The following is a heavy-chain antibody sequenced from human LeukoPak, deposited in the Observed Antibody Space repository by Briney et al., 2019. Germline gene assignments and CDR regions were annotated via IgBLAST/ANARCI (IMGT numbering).Heavy chain of an antibody. D-gene: IGHD4-17*01. CDR3: ATEYGDYSDGMDV. CDR1: GYTFTGYY. J-gene: IGHJ6*02. V-gene: IGHV1-2*02. CDR2: INPNSGGT. Sequence: ASVNVSCKPSGYTFTGYYIHGVAQAPRQGLYWRGWINPNSGGTNYAQKFQGRVTMTRDTSISTAYMELSRLRSDDTAVYYCATEYGDYSDGMDVWGQGTTATVSS.